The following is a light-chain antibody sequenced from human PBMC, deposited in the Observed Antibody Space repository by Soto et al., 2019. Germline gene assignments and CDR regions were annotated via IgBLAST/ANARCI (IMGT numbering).Light chain of an antibody. V-gene: IGKV3D-20*02. Sequence: EIVLTQSPATLSLSPGERATLFCRASQSLSSRYLAWYQQKPGQPPRLLIFGASSRATGIPDRFSGSGSGTDFTLTISRLEPEDFAAYYCQQSDSTPYTFGQGTKLQIK. J-gene: IGKJ2*01. CDR3: QQSDSTPYT. CDR2: GAS. CDR1: QSLSSRY.